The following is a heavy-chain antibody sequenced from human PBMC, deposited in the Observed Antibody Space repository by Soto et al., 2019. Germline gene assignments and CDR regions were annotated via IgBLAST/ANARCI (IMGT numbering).Heavy chain of an antibody. CDR3: ARLGGYYQALDH. D-gene: IGHD3-3*01. CDR2: IYHSGNT. J-gene: IGHJ4*02. V-gene: IGHV4-4*02. Sequence: PSETLSLTCAVSGDSISSSNWWTWVRQPPGKGLEWIGEIYHSGNTNYNPSLRSRVTISVDKSKNQVSLNLTSVTAADTAVYFCARLGGYYQALDHWSQGTLVTVSS. CDR1: GDSISSSNW.